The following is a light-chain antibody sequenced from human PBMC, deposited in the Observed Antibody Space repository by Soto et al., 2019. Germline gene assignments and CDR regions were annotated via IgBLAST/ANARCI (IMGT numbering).Light chain of an antibody. CDR1: SGHSSYA. Sequence: QSVLTQSPSASASLGASVKLTCTLSSGHSSYAIAWHQQQPEKGPRYLMSLNSDGSHSKGDGIPDRFSGSSSGAERYLTISSLQSEDEADYYCQTWDTGVVFGGGTKVTVL. J-gene: IGLJ2*01. CDR3: QTWDTGVV. V-gene: IGLV4-69*02. CDR2: LNSDGSH.